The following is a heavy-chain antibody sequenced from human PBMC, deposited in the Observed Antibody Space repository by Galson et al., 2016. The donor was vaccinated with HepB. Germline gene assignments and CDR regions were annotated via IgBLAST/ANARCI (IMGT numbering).Heavy chain of an antibody. V-gene: IGHV3-74*01. CDR3: AVSMGGAFDWYDYLDY. CDR2: INSDGSSR. CDR1: GFTFSRYW. J-gene: IGHJ4*02. Sequence: SLRLSCAASGFTFSRYWMHWVRQVPGKGLVWVSRINSDGSSRNYADSVKGRFTISRDNAESTLYLQMNSLRVEDTARYYCAVSMGGAFDWYDYLDYWGQETLVAVTS. D-gene: IGHD3-9*01.